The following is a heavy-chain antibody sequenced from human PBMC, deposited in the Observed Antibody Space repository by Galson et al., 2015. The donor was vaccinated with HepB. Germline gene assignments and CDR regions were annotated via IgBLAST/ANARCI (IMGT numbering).Heavy chain of an antibody. CDR2: IYPSDSGT. CDR3: ATHLTSGAY. Sequence: QSGAEVKKPGESLKISCKGSGDNFSSYWIGWVRQLPGKGLEWMGIIYPSDSGTKYSPSFQGQVTISVDKSVSTTYLQWSSLKVSDTAIYYCATHLTSGAYWGQGSLVTVSS. V-gene: IGHV5-51*03. D-gene: IGHD1-26*01. J-gene: IGHJ4*02. CDR1: GDNFSSYW.